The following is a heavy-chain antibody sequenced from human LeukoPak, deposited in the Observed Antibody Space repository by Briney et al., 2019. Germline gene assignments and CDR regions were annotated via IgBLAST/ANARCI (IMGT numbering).Heavy chain of an antibody. J-gene: IGHJ4*02. CDR3: TVDSNTDSQYY. D-gene: IGHD4/OR15-4a*01. Sequence: SGGSLRLSCGGSGFTFSHGWMSWVRQGPGKGLEWVGRIRSKTDGGTIDYAAPVKGRFTISRDDSENTLYLQMNSLKTEDTAVYYCTVDSNTDSQYYWGQGTLVTVCS. CDR2: IRSKTDGGTI. CDR1: GFTFSHGW. V-gene: IGHV3-15*01.